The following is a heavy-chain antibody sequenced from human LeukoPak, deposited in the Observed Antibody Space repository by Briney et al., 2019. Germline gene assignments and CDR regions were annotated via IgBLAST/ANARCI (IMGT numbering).Heavy chain of an antibody. CDR3: ATHPTDAFDI. CDR1: GFTVSSNY. Sequence: GGSLRLSCAASGFTVSSNYMSWVRQAPGKGLEWVSIIYSGCNTSYADSVRGRFTISRDNSKNTLYLQMNSLRAEDTAVYYCATHPTDAFDIWGQGTMVTVSS. J-gene: IGHJ3*02. CDR2: IYSGCNT. V-gene: IGHV3-66*01.